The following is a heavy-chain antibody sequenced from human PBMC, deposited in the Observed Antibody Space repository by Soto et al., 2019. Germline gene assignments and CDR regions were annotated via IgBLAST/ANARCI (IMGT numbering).Heavy chain of an antibody. J-gene: IGHJ6*04. Sequence: GSLRLSCAASGFTFSNAWMSWVRQAPGKGLEWVGRIKSKTDGGTTDYAAPVKGRFTISRDDSKNTLYLQMNSLKTEDTAVYYCTTGVIGQLASCYSYGMDVWGKGTTVTVSS. D-gene: IGHD3-22*01. CDR2: IKSKTDGGTT. CDR1: GFTFSNAW. V-gene: IGHV3-15*01. CDR3: TTGVIGQLASCYSYGMDV.